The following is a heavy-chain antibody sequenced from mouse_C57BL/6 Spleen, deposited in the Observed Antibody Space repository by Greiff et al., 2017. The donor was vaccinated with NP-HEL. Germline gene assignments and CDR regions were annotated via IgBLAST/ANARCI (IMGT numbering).Heavy chain of an antibody. V-gene: IGHV1-80*01. CDR2: IYPGDGDT. CDR3: ARAAVTTVVVHWYFDV. J-gene: IGHJ1*03. CDR1: GYAFSSYW. D-gene: IGHD1-1*01. Sequence: QVQLQQSGAELVKPGASVKISCKASGYAFSSYWMNWVKQRPGKGLEWIGQIYPGDGDTNYNGKFKGKATLTADKSSSTAYMQLISLTSEDSAVYFCARAAVTTVVVHWYFDVWGTGTTVTVSS.